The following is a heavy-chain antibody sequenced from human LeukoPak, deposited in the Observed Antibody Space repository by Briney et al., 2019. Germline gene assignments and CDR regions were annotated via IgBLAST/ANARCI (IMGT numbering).Heavy chain of an antibody. CDR2: INPNSGNT. CDR1: GYTFTGYY. Sequence: GASVKVSCKASGYTFTGYYMHWVRQAPGQGLEWMGWINPNSGNTGYAQKFQGRVTITRNTSISTAYMELSSLRSEDTAVYYCARRSSGWYVFSDYWGQGTLVTVSS. CDR3: ARRSSGWYVFSDY. V-gene: IGHV1-8*03. J-gene: IGHJ4*02. D-gene: IGHD6-19*01.